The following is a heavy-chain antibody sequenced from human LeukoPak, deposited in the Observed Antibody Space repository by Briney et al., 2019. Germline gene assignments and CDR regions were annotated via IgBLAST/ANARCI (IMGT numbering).Heavy chain of an antibody. V-gene: IGHV3-23*01. CDR2: ISGSGGST. CDR1: GFTFSSYA. Sequence: GGSLRLSCAASGFTFSSYAMSWVRQAPGKGREWVSAISGSGGSTYYADSVKGRFTISRDKSKNTLYLQMNSLRAEDTAVYYCEKEGGPGGRDGYNSNWGQGTLVTVSS. J-gene: IGHJ4*02. D-gene: IGHD5-24*01. CDR3: EKEGGPGGRDGYNSN.